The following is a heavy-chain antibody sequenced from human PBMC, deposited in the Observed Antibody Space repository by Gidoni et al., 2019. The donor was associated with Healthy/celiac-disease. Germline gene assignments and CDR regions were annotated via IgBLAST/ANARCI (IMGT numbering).Heavy chain of an antibody. J-gene: IGHJ4*02. CDR3: ARGDDYGDYGEFDY. CDR1: GFTFSSYS. CDR2: ISSSSSYI. V-gene: IGHV3-21*01. Sequence: EVQLVESGGGLVKPGGSLRLSCASSGFTFSSYSLNWGRQAPGKGLEWVSSISSSSSYIYYADSVKGRFTISRDNAKNSLYLQMNSLRAEDTAVYYCARGDDYGDYGEFDYWGQGTLVTVSS. D-gene: IGHD4-17*01.